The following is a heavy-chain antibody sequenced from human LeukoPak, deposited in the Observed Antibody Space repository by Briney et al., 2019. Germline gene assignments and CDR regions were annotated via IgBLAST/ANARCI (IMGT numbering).Heavy chain of an antibody. CDR3: ARHRFASPLDS. Sequence: SETLPLTCNVSGVSTSSSYWSWIRQPPGKGLEWIGYIFHTGDSNHNPSLKRRVSISLDTSRDQITLRLTSVTAADTAVYYCARHRFASPLDSWGQGTLVTVSS. J-gene: IGHJ4*02. CDR2: IFHTGDS. D-gene: IGHD2-21*01. V-gene: IGHV4-59*08. CDR1: GVSTSSSY.